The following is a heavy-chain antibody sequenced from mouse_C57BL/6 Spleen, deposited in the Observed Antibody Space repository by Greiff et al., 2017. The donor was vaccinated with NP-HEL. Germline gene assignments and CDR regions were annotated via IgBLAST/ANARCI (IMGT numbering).Heavy chain of an antibody. D-gene: IGHD2-3*01. Sequence: VHVKQSGAELVRPGASVKLSCTASGFNIKDYYMHWVKQRPEQGLEWIGRIDPEDGDTEYAPKFQGKATMTADTSSNTAYLQLSSLTSEDTAVYYCTTWGDGYSPAWFAYWGQGTLVTVSA. CDR3: TTWGDGYSPAWFAY. J-gene: IGHJ3*01. CDR1: GFNIKDYY. V-gene: IGHV14-1*01. CDR2: IDPEDGDT.